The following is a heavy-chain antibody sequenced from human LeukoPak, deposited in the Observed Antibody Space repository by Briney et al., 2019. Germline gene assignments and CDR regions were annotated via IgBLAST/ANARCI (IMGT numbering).Heavy chain of an antibody. J-gene: IGHJ4*02. D-gene: IGHD3-10*01. CDR1: GFTFSSYS. CDR3: ARGEGRYYYGSGSLN. CDR2: ISSSSSYI. V-gene: IGHV3-21*01. Sequence: GGSLRLSCAASGFTFSSYSMGWVRQAPGKGLEWVSSISSSSSYIYYADSVKGRFTISRDNAKNSLYLQMNSLRAEDTAVYYCARGEGRYYYGSGSLNWGQGTLVTVSS.